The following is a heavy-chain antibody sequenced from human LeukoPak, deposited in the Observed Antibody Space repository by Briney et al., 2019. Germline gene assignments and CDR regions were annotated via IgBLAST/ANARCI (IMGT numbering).Heavy chain of an antibody. D-gene: IGHD6-13*01. CDR2: ISGDGDST. V-gene: IGHV3-43*02. Sequence: GGSLILSCAASGFTFDDYAMHWVRQAPGKGLEWVSLISGDGDSTYYADSVKGRFTISRDNSKNSLYLQMNSLRTEDTALYYCAKDRVAAAGLYWYFDLWGRGTLVTVSS. J-gene: IGHJ2*01. CDR1: GFTFDDYA. CDR3: AKDRVAAAGLYWYFDL.